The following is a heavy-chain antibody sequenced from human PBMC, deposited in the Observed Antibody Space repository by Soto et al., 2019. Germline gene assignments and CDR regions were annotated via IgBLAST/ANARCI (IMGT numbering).Heavy chain of an antibody. CDR3: TKGGYDLIYYFGMDV. CDR2: ISSDGDTI. V-gene: IGHV3-9*01. CDR1: GFTFHEYA. D-gene: IGHD5-12*01. Sequence: EVQLIDSGGGWVQPGTSLRVSCAASGFTFHEYAMHWVRQAPGKGLEWVSGISSDGDTIAYADSVQGRFTVFRDNAKNSLYLQMNSLREEDTALYYCTKGGYDLIYYFGMDVWGQGTTVTVSS. J-gene: IGHJ6*02.